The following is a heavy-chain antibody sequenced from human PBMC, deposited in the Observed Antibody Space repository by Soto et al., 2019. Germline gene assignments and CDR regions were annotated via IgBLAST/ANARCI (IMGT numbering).Heavy chain of an antibody. CDR3: AYSGYDRGCNYFFDC. CDR2: ITPKSGAT. D-gene: IGHD5-12*01. Sequence: GASVKVSCQASGYTFTGYYMHWVRQAPGHGLEWMGWITPKSGATNYAKKFQGRVTMTRGTSIITAYMELRRLRSDDTAAYYCAYSGYDRGCNYFFDCWGQGTLVTISS. V-gene: IGHV1-2*02. J-gene: IGHJ4*02. CDR1: GYTFTGYY.